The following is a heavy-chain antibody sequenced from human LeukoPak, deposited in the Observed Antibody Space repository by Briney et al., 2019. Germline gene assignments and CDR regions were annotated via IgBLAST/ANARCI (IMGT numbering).Heavy chain of an antibody. D-gene: IGHD6-13*01. V-gene: IGHV3-20*04. CDR3: AKGGSYNSSWYGLYDY. CDR2: INWNGGST. J-gene: IGHJ4*02. CDR1: GFTFDDYG. Sequence: PGGSLRLSCAASGFTFDDYGMSWVRQAPGKGLEWVSGINWNGGSTGYADSVKGRFTISRDNAKKSLYLQMNSLRAEDTALYYCAKGGSYNSSWYGLYDYWGQGTLVSVSS.